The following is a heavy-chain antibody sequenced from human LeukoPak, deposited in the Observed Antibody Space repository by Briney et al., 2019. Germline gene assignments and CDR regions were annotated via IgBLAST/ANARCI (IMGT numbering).Heavy chain of an antibody. Sequence: PSETLSLTCAVSGYSISSGYYWGWIRQPPGKGLEWIGSAYRSGSTYYNPSLKSRVTISVDTSKNQFSLKLRSVTASDTAVYYCARDVSGDYDTFDYWGQGTLVTVSS. CDR1: GYSISSGYY. J-gene: IGHJ4*02. V-gene: IGHV4-38-2*02. CDR2: AYRSGST. D-gene: IGHD3-22*01. CDR3: ARDVSGDYDTFDY.